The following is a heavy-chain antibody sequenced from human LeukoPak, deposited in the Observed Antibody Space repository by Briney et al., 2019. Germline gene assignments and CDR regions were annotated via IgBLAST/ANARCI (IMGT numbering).Heavy chain of an antibody. D-gene: IGHD6-19*01. CDR1: GGSISSYY. CDR2: IYYSGST. V-gene: IGHV4-59*08. CDR3: AKSARGHNPRGWEPDAFDI. Sequence: SETLSLTCTVSGGSISSYYWSWIRQPPGKGLEWIGYIYYSGSTNYNPSLKSRLTISVDTSKIQFSLKLNSVTAADTAVYYCAKSARGHNPRGWEPDAFDIWGQGTMVTVSS. J-gene: IGHJ3*02.